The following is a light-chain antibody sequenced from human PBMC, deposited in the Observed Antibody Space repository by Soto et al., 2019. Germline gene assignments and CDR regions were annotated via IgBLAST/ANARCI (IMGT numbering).Light chain of an antibody. CDR2: DAS. V-gene: IGKV3-11*01. Sequence: EIVLTQSPATLSLPPGERTTLSCRASQSVSSYLAWYQQKPGQAPRLLIYDASNRATGIPARFSGRGSGTDFTLTISSLEPEDFAVYYGQQRSNWLRTFGGGTKVEIK. CDR1: QSVSSY. CDR3: QQRSNWLRT. J-gene: IGKJ4*01.